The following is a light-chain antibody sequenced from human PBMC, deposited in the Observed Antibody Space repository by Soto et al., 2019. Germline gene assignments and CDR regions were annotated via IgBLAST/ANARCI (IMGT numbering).Light chain of an antibody. Sequence: ALTQPASVSGSPGQSITISCTGTTSDAVIYNLVAWYQQYSGSVPRLLIYEGNKRPSGVSSRFSGSTSDNKASLTISGLQEEDEAEYFCCSYAGGSTHVVFGAGTKVTVL. CDR1: TSDAVIYNL. CDR3: CSYAGGSTHVV. CDR2: EGN. V-gene: IGLV2-23*01. J-gene: IGLJ2*01.